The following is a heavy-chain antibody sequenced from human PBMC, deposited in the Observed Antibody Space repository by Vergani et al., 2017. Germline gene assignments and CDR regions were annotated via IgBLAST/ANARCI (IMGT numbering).Heavy chain of an antibody. D-gene: IGHD6-19*01. CDR1: GGPFSSYA. Sequence: QVQLVQSGAEVKKPGSSVKVSCKASGGPFSSYAISWVRQAPGQGLEWMGRIIPILGIANYAQKFQGRVTITADKSTSTAYMELSSLRSEDTAVYCCARDGGSSGWHLPGGYGMDVWGQGTTVTVSS. CDR2: IIPILGIA. J-gene: IGHJ6*02. V-gene: IGHV1-69*04. CDR3: ARDGGSSGWHLPGGYGMDV.